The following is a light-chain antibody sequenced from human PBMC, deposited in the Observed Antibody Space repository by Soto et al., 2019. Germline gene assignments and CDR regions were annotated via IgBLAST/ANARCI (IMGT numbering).Light chain of an antibody. J-gene: IGKJ1*01. Sequence: DIVMTQTPLSLPVTPGEPASISCRSSQSLLHSDGYNYLDWYLQKPGQSPQLVIYLGSTRASGVPDRFSGSGSGTEFTLTISSLQPDDFATYYCQHYNNYSGTFGQRSMVDI. CDR3: QHYNNYSGT. CDR1: QSLLHSDGYNY. V-gene: IGKV2-28*01. CDR2: LGS.